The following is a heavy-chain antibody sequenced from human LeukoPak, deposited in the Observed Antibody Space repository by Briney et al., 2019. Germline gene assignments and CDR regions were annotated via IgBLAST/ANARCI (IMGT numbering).Heavy chain of an antibody. D-gene: IGHD5-18*01. CDR2: IRSKAYCGTT. Sequence: GGSLRLSCTASGFTFGDYAMSWVRQAPGKGLEWVGFIRSKAYCGTTEYAASVKGRFTISRDDSKSIAYLQMNSLKTEDTAVYYCTREDTAMVSHYYYYYMDVWGKGTTVTISS. CDR1: GFTFGDYA. V-gene: IGHV3-49*04. CDR3: TREDTAMVSHYYYYYMDV. J-gene: IGHJ6*03.